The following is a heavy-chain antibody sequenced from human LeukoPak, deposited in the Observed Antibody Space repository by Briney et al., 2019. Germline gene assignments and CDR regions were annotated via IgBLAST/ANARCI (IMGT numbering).Heavy chain of an antibody. Sequence: SETLSLTCTVSGGSISSSSYYWGWIRQPPGRGLAWIGGIFYGGSTYYHPSLKTQFTISVDTSKNQFSLNLSSVTAADTAVYYCARDFNRGGDSWGQGTLVTVSS. D-gene: IGHD4-23*01. J-gene: IGHJ4*02. CDR1: GGSISSSSYY. V-gene: IGHV4-39*07. CDR3: ARDFNRGGDS. CDR2: IFYGGST.